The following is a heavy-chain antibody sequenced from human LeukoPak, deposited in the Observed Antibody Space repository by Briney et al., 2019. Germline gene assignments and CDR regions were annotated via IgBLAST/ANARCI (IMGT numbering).Heavy chain of an antibody. V-gene: IGHV3-33*01. D-gene: IGHD3-16*02. J-gene: IGHJ6*02. CDR3: AREFTQGSYHYYYYYGMDV. CDR2: IWYDGSNK. CDR1: GFTFSSYG. Sequence: GGSLRLSCAASGFTFSSYGMHGVRQAPGKGLEALAVIWYDGSNKYYADSVKGRFTISRDNSKNTLYLQMNSLRAEDTAVYYCAREFTQGSYHYYYYYGMDVWGQGTTVTVSS.